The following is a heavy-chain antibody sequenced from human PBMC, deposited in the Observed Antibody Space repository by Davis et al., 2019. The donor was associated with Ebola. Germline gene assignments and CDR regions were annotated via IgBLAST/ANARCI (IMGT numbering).Heavy chain of an antibody. CDR1: GGSISFSY. CDR2: IYASGST. V-gene: IGHV4-4*07. J-gene: IGHJ4*02. CDR3: ARGRGYSSSQTTFDY. D-gene: IGHD6-6*01. Sequence: SETLSLTCTVSGGSISFSYWSWIRQPAGKGLEWIGRIYASGSTNYNPSLKSRVTMSVDASKKQFSLKLSSVTAADTAIYYCARGRGYSSSQTTFDYWGQGTLVTVSS.